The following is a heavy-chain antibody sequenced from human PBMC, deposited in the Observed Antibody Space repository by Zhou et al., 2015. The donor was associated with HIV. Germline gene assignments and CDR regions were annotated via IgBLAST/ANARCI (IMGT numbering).Heavy chain of an antibody. CDR1: GGTFSNFA. CDR2: IIPMFGTA. V-gene: IGHV1-69*06. CDR3: ARERGGGTRPDWRYFDL. J-gene: IGHJ2*01. Sequence: QVQLEQSGAEVKKPGSSVKVSCKASGGTFSNFAISWVRQAPGQGLEWMGGIIPMFGTANDAQKFQGRVTITADRSTSTAYMELRSLRYEDTAVYYCARERGGGTRPDWRYFDLWGRGTLVIVSS. D-gene: IGHD3-16*01.